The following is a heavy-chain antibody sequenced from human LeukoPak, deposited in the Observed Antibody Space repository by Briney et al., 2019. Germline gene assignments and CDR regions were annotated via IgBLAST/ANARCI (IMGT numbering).Heavy chain of an antibody. D-gene: IGHD5-18*01. V-gene: IGHV3-9*01. CDR2: INGDGGGV. CDR3: ARDRGGKVDTGAVEY. Sequence: GGSLRLSCVGSKFTFRYYAMHWVRQAPGRGLEWVAGINGDGGGVAYADSVVGRFTLSRDYAETSLYLQMNSLRPEDTALYYCARDRGGKVDTGAVEYWGQGTQVAVSS. J-gene: IGHJ4*02. CDR1: KFTFRYYA.